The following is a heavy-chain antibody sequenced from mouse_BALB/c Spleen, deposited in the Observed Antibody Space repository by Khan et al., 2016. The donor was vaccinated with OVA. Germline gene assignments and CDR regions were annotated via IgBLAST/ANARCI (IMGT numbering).Heavy chain of an antibody. CDR2: ISSSGST. CDR3: SRGGSRYNYAMDY. J-gene: IGHJ4*01. Sequence: VQLKQSGPGLVKPSQSLSLTCTVTGYSITSDYAWNWIRQFPGNKLEWMGYISSSGSTNYNPALKSRISITRDTSKNPFFLQLNSVTTEDTATXYCSRGGSRYNYAMDYWGQGTSVTVSS. V-gene: IGHV3-2*02. D-gene: IGHD1-1*02. CDR1: GYSITSDYA.